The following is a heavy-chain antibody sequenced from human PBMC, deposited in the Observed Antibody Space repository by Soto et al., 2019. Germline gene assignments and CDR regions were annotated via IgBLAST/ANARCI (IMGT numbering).Heavy chain of an antibody. D-gene: IGHD3-9*01. CDR2: IVVGSGNT. CDR1: GFTFTSSA. V-gene: IGHV1-58*01. Sequence: SVKVSCKASGFTFTSSAVQWVRQARGQRLEWIGWIVVGSGNTKYAQKFQERVTITRDMSTGTAYMELSSLRSEDTAVYYCAATLYDLLTGYPYWGQGTLVTVSS. J-gene: IGHJ4*02. CDR3: AATLYDLLTGYPY.